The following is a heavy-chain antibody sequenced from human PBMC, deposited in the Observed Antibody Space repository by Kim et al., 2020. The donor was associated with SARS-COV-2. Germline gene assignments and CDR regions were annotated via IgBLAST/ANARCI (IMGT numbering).Heavy chain of an antibody. CDR2: ISGSGGST. J-gene: IGHJ6*03. CDR3: ATRGAYIVVVPAAPMDV. D-gene: IGHD2-2*01. Sequence: GGSLRLSCAASGFTFSSYAMSWVRQAPGKGLEWVSAISGSGGSTYYADSVKGRFTISRDNSKNTLYLQMNSLRAEDTAVYYCATRGAYIVVVPAAPMDVWGKGTTVTVSS. CDR1: GFTFSSYA. V-gene: IGHV3-23*01.